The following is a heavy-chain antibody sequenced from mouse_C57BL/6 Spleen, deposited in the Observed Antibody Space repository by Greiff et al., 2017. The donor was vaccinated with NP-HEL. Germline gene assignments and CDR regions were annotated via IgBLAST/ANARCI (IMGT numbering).Heavy chain of an antibody. D-gene: IGHD2-4*01. J-gene: IGHJ2*01. CDR1: GYTFTTYP. Sequence: QVQLKESGAELVKPGASVKMSCKASGYTFTTYPIEWMKQNHGKSLEWIGNFHPYNDDTKYNEKFKGKATLTVEKSSSTVYLELSRLTSDDSAVYYCARMGIYYDYDGPYFDYWGQGITLTVSS. CDR2: FHPYNDDT. CDR3: ARMGIYYDYDGPYFDY. V-gene: IGHV1-47*01.